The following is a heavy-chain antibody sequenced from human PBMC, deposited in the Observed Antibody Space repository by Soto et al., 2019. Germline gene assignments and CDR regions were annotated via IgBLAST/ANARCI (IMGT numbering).Heavy chain of an antibody. CDR3: ARDGYNSYYFDF. J-gene: IGHJ4*02. D-gene: IGHD5-12*01. V-gene: IGHV4-59*01. CDR1: GAYLDDFG. Sequence: PLETLSLTCPVSGAYLDDFGGSWLRQPPGKAPEWIAYISDSGSANYNPSLRSRVIISVGTSNNQFSLKLTSVTAADTAVYYCARDGYNSYYFDFWGQGTRVTLSS. CDR2: ISDSGSA.